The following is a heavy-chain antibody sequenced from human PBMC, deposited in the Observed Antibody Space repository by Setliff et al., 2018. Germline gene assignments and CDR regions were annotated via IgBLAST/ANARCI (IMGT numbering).Heavy chain of an antibody. V-gene: IGHV4-61*10. J-gene: IGHJ4*02. CDR3: ARGGTFRYFDY. Sequence: SETLSLTCTVSGDSISSRTHYWSWIRQPAGKGLEWIGYVYYSGTAYYNPSLKSRVTVIVDTSKNQFSLRLSSVTAADTAVYYCARGGTFRYFDYWGQGTPVTVSS. CDR1: GDSISSRTHY. D-gene: IGHD5-12*01. CDR2: VYYSGTA.